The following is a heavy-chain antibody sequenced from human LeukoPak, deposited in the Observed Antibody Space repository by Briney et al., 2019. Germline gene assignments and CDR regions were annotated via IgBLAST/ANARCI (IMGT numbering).Heavy chain of an antibody. CDR2: TYYRSKWYN. CDR3: ARDAYDILTGYYQYYFDY. V-gene: IGHV6-1*01. J-gene: IGHJ4*02. D-gene: IGHD3-9*01. Sequence: SQTLSLTCAISGDSVSSNSAAWNWIRQSPSRGLEWLGRTYYRSKWYNDYAVSVKSRITINPDTSKNQFSLQLNSVTPEDTAVYYCARDAYDILTGYYQYYFDYWGQGTLVTASS. CDR1: GDSVSSNSAA.